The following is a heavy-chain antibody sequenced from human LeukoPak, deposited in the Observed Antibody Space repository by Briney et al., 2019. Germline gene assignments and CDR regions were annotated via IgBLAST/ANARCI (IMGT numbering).Heavy chain of an antibody. CDR3: AKDRSSTLWYFDY. CDR1: GFTFSSYG. Sequence: GGSLRLSCAASGFTFSSYGMSWVRQAPGKGLEWVSAISGSGGSTYYADSVQGRFTISRDNSKNTLSLQMNSLRAEDTAIYYCAKDRSSTLWYFDYWGQGAQVIVSS. D-gene: IGHD2-2*01. CDR2: ISGSGGST. V-gene: IGHV3-23*01. J-gene: IGHJ4*02.